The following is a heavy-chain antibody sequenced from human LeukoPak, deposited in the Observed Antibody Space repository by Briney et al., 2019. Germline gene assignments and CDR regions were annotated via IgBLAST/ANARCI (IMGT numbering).Heavy chain of an antibody. CDR1: GFTFDHYA. CDR2: INWNSGNI. V-gene: IGHV3-9*01. D-gene: IGHD4-17*01. CDR3: AKDRALDGDYVFAD. Sequence: GGSLRLSCAASGFTFDHYAMHWVRQAPGKGLEWVSGINWNSGNIGYADSVKGRFTISRDNAKNSLYLQMNSLRTEDTALYYCAKDRALDGDYVFADWGQGTLVTVSS. J-gene: IGHJ4*02.